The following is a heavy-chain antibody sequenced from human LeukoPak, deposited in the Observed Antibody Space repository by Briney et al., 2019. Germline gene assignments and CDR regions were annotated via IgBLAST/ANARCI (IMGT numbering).Heavy chain of an antibody. Sequence: ASVKVSCKASGYTFTSYDINWVRQATGHGLEWMGWMNPNSGNTGYAQKFQGRVTMTRNTSISTAYMELSSLRSEDTAVYYCARGEYSSSSAAVDYWGQGTLVTVSS. CDR1: GYTFTSYD. V-gene: IGHV1-8*01. D-gene: IGHD6-6*01. J-gene: IGHJ4*02. CDR2: MNPNSGNT. CDR3: ARGEYSSSSAAVDY.